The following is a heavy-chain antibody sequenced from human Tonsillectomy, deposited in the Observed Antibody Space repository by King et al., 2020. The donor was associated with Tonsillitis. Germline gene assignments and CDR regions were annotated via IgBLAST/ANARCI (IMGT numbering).Heavy chain of an antibody. CDR3: ARGISLPSLLPFDY. Sequence: QLQESGPGLVKPSETLSLTCTVSGGSISSSSYYWGWIRQPPGKGLEWIGSIYYSGSTYYNPSLKSRVTISVDTSKTQFSLKLSSVTAADTAVYYCARGISLPSLLPFDYWGQGTLVTVSA. CDR1: GGSISSSSYY. CDR2: IYYSGST. D-gene: IGHD2-15*01. J-gene: IGHJ4*02. V-gene: IGHV4-39*01.